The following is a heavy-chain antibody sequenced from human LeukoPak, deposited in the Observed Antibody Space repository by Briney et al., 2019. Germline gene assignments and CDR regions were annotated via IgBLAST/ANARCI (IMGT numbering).Heavy chain of an antibody. J-gene: IGHJ4*02. D-gene: IGHD4-17*01. CDR3: ARVADYGDYCDY. CDR2: VYHSGST. CDR1: GASMTGSNYY. V-gene: IGHV4-39*07. Sequence: SETLSLTCTVSGASMTGSNYYWAWIRQPPGKGLEWIGSVYHSGSTNYNPSLKSRVTISVDKSKNQFSLKLSSVTAADTAVYYCARVADYGDYCDYWGQGTLVTVSS.